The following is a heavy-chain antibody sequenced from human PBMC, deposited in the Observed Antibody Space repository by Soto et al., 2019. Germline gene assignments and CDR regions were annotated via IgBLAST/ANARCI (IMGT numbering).Heavy chain of an antibody. CDR3: AKSRGNSGAFDI. J-gene: IGHJ3*02. CDR1: GGSISSGGYY. CDR2: IYYSGST. D-gene: IGHD2-21*02. V-gene: IGHV4-30-4*01. Sequence: PSETLSLTCAVSGGSISSGGYYWSWIRQPPGKGLEWIGYIYYSGSTYYNPSLKSRVTISVDTSKNQFSLKLSSVTAADTAVYYCAKSRGNSGAFDIWGQGTMVTVSS.